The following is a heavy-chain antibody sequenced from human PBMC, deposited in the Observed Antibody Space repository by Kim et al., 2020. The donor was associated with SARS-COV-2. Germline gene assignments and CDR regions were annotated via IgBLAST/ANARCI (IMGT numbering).Heavy chain of an antibody. Sequence: SETLSLTCTVSGGSISSSSYYWGWIRQPPGKGLEWIGSIYYSGSTYYNPSLKSRVTISVDTSKNQFSLKLSSVTAADTAVYYCARQTLRYFDWFPREPDYWGQGTLVTVSS. D-gene: IGHD3-9*01. CDR3: ARQTLRYFDWFPREPDY. CDR1: GGSISSSSYY. CDR2: IYYSGST. V-gene: IGHV4-39*01. J-gene: IGHJ4*02.